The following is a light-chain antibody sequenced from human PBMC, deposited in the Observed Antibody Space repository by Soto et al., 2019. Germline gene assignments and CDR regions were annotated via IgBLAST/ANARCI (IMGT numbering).Light chain of an antibody. J-gene: IGLJ1*01. V-gene: IGLV2-11*01. CDR1: SSNVGGYNY. CDR3: CSYAGSNTFYV. CDR2: DVY. Sequence: QSVLSHPLSVSWSPGHSVTISCTGTSSNVGGYNYVSWYQHHPGKAPKLVIYDVYNRPSGVPDRFSGSKSDNTASLTISGLQAEDEADYYCCSYAGSNTFYVFGTGTKVTXL.